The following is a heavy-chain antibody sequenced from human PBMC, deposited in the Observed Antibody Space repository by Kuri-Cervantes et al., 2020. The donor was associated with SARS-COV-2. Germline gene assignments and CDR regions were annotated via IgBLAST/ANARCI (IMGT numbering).Heavy chain of an antibody. CDR3: ARHLRGIVVVVAAFDY. Sequence: SQTLSLTCAVSGGSISSGGYSWSWIRQPPGKGLEWIGYTYHSGSTYYNPSLKSRVTISVDTSKNQFSLKLSSVTAADTAVYYCARHLRGIVVVVAAFDYWGQGTLVTVSS. J-gene: IGHJ4*02. CDR2: TYHSGST. CDR1: GGSISSGGYS. D-gene: IGHD2-15*01. V-gene: IGHV4-30-2*03.